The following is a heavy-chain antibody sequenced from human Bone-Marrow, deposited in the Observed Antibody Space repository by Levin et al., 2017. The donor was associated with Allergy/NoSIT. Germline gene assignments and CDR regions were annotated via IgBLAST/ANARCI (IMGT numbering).Heavy chain of an antibody. V-gene: IGHV1-2*06. CDR3: ARDGSGDYAFDL. Sequence: GESLKISCKASGYKYDGYFIHWVRQAPGQGLEWIGRINLNAGGTNYAQKFQGRVTLTTDTPVNTVHMDLIRLTSDDTAVYYCARDGSGDYAFDLWGQGTMVTVSS. J-gene: IGHJ3*01. D-gene: IGHD4-17*01. CDR1: GYKYDGYF. CDR2: INLNAGGT.